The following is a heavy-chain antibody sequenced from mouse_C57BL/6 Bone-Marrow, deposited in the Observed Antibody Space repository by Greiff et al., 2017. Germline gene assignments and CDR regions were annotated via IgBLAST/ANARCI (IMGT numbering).Heavy chain of an antibody. J-gene: IGHJ2*01. CDR1: GYTFTSYW. Sequence: VQLQQPGAELVMPGASVKLSCKASGYTFTSYWMHWVKQRPGQGLEWIGEIDPSDSYTNYNQKFTGQSTLTVDKSSSTAYMQLSSLTSEDSAGYYCARRGYGSSYAYYFDYWGQGTTLTVSS. CDR2: IDPSDSYT. D-gene: IGHD1-1*01. V-gene: IGHV1-69*01. CDR3: ARRGYGSSYAYYFDY.